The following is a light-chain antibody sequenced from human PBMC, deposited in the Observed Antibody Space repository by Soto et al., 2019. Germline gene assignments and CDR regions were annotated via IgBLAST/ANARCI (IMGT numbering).Light chain of an antibody. CDR2: ENA. V-gene: IGLV1-51*01. J-gene: IGLJ2*01. Sequence: QSVLTQPPSMSAAPGQKVTISCSGTNSNIGDNYVAWYQQLPGTAPKLIIYENAERPSGIPDRFSGSKSGTSATLGITGLQTGDEADYYCGTWDSSLSAGVFGGGTKLTVL. CDR3: GTWDSSLSAGV. CDR1: NSNIGDNY.